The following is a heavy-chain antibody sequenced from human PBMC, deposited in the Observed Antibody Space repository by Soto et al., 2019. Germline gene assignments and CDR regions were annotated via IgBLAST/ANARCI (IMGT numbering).Heavy chain of an antibody. V-gene: IGHV4-59*02. CDR1: GGSVNGYY. CDR2: IHYSGTT. CDR3: AAGEASSRNLAPYYLDF. Sequence: SETLSLTCAVYGGSVNGYYWTWIRQPPGKGLEWIGYIHYSGTTSFFPSYNPSLRSRVTISEDTSKNQFSLKLLSVTTADTAVYFCAAGEASSRNLAPYYLDFWGQGTLVTVSS. D-gene: IGHD6-13*01. J-gene: IGHJ4*02.